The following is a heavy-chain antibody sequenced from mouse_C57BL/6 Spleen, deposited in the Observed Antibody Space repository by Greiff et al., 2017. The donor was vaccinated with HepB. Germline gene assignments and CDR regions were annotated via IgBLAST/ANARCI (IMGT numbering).Heavy chain of an antibody. CDR2: IYPGDGDT. J-gene: IGHJ3*01. CDR1: GYAFSSSW. V-gene: IGHV1-82*01. D-gene: IGHD2-3*01. Sequence: QVQLQQSGPELVKPGASVKISCKASGYAFSSSWMNWVKQRPGKGLEWIGRIYPGDGDTNYNGKFKGKATLTADKSSSTAYMQLSSLTSEDSAVYFCARHVSDGYPFAYWGQGTLVTVSA. CDR3: ARHVSDGYPFAY.